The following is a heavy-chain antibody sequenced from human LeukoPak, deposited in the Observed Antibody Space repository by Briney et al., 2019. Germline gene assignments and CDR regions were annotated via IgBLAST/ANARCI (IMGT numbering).Heavy chain of an antibody. D-gene: IGHD2-15*01. V-gene: IGHV4-4*07. CDR1: GGSISSYY. J-gene: IGHJ5*02. Sequence: SETLSLTCTVSGGSISSYYWSWIRQPAGKGLEWLGRIYTSGSTNYNPSLKSRVTMSVDTSRNQFSLKLSSVTAADTAVYYCARDIGYCSGGSCYSMGGNWFDPWGQGALVTVSS. CDR2: IYTSGST. CDR3: ARDIGYCSGGSCYSMGGNWFDP.